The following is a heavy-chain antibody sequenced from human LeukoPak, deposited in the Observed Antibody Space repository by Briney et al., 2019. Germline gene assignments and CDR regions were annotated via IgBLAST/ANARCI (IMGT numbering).Heavy chain of an antibody. J-gene: IGHJ4*02. D-gene: IGHD3-10*01. V-gene: IGHV3-33*01. Sequence: GRSLRLSCAASGFIFSTYGMHRVRQAPGKGLEWVAVIWYDGSDIYYADSVKGRFTISRDNSKNTLYLQVNSLRAEDTAVYYCARDLSMVRGPLDYWGQGTLVTVSS. CDR2: IWYDGSDI. CDR3: ARDLSMVRGPLDY. CDR1: GFIFSTYG.